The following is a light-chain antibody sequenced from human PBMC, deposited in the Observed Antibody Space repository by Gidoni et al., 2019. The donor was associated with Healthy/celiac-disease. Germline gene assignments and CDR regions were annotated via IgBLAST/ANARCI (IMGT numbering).Light chain of an antibody. CDR3: NSRDSSGNQLV. CDR2: GKN. Sequence: SELTQDPAVSVALGQTVRITCQGDSLRSYYASWYQQKPGQAPVLVIYGKNTPPSGIPDRFSGSSSGNTASLTITGAQAEDEADYYCNSRDSSGNQLVFGGGTKLTVL. CDR1: SLRSYY. J-gene: IGLJ2*01. V-gene: IGLV3-19*01.